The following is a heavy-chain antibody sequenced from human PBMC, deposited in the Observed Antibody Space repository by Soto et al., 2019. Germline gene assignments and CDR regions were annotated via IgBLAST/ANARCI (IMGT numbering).Heavy chain of an antibody. CDR3: VRQAKLTSVTANVGYYYGLVI. CDR1: GFMFSDYD. Sequence: EVQLLESGGGLVQPGESLRLSCAASGFMFSDYDMSWVRQAPGKGLEWVSVIGGSGGGTYYADSVKGRFTISRDNSKNKLYLQTNSLRPEDTAVYFCVRQAKLTSVTANVGYYYGLVIWGQGTTVTVSS. V-gene: IGHV3-23*01. J-gene: IGHJ6*02. CDR2: IGGSGGGT. D-gene: IGHD4-4*01.